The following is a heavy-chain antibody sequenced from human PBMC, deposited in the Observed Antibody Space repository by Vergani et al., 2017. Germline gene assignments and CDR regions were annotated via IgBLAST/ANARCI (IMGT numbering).Heavy chain of an antibody. D-gene: IGHD2-2*01. CDR2: IDPNSVDT. CDR3: ARVIVGCSRTSCVADH. Sequence: QVQLVQSGAEVKKPGASVRVSCKASGFTFTSYHIHWVRQAPGQGLDWLGRIDPNSVDTRYSQRFQDRVTITSDTSINTAYMRMTRLRPDDTAIYYCARVIVGCSRTSCVADHWGQGTLVTVSS. V-gene: IGHV1-2*06. J-gene: IGHJ4*02. CDR1: GFTFTSYH.